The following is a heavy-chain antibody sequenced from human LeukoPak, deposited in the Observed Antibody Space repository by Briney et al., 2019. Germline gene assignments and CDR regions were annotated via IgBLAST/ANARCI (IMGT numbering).Heavy chain of an antibody. CDR1: GGSILTTNW. CDR2: VHLSGAS. J-gene: IGHJ4*02. CDR3: TRESGAFSPFGF. V-gene: IGHV4-4*02. D-gene: IGHD1-26*01. Sequence: SSGTLSLTCAVSGGSILTTNWWSWVRQPPGKGLEWIGEVHLSGASNYNPSLKSRVNMSIDKSKNQLSLELTSVTAADTAIYYCTRESGAFSPFGFWGQGTLVTVSS.